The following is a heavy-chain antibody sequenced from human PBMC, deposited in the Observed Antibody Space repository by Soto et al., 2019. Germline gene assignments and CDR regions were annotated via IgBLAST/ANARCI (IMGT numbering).Heavy chain of an antibody. J-gene: IGHJ4*02. Sequence: QVQLVQSGAEVKKPGSSVKVSCKASGGTFSSYAISWVRQAPGQGLEWMGGIIPIFGTANYAQKFQGWVTINADESTTTVYMELSSLGSEDKAVYYCARGPGYYDILTGYFLLDYCDYWGQGTLVTVSS. CDR3: ARGPGYYDILTGYFLLDYCDY. CDR1: GGTFSSYA. D-gene: IGHD3-9*01. CDR2: IIPIFGTA. V-gene: IGHV1-69*01.